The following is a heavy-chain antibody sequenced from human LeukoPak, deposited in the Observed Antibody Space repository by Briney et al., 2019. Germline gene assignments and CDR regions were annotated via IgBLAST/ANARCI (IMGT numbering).Heavy chain of an antibody. D-gene: IGHD6-13*01. CDR2: ISGSGGST. J-gene: IGHJ3*02. V-gene: IGHV3-23*01. CDR3: ARHLAAAGTAFDI. CDR1: GFTFSTYV. Sequence: GGSLRLSCAASGFTFSTYVMSWVRQAPGKGLEWVSAISGSGGSTYYADSVKGRFTISRDNSKNTLYLQMNSLRAEDTALYYCARHLAAAGTAFDIWGQGTMVTVSS.